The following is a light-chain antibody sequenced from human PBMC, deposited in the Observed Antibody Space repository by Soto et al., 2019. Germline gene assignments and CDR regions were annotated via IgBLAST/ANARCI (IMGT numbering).Light chain of an antibody. J-gene: IGLJ1*01. CDR1: SSDIGDYHY. V-gene: IGLV2-11*01. CDR3: CSYAATNTVV. Sequence: QSALTQPRSVSGSPGQSVTISCTGTSSDIGDYHYVSWYQQHPGKAPQLMIYDVTKRPSGVPDRFSGSKSGSTASLTISGLQADDEAEYYCCSYAATNTVVFGTGTKLTVL. CDR2: DVT.